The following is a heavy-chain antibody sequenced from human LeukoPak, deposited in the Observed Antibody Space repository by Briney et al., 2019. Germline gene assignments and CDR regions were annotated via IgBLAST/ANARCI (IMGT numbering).Heavy chain of an antibody. CDR3: ARDPTLTNYDYVWGSSTFDY. V-gene: IGHV3-33*04. J-gene: IGHJ4*02. CDR2: IWYEGSNK. D-gene: IGHD3-16*01. CDR1: GFTFRSYD. Sequence: GGSLRLFCAASGFTFRSYDKHWVRDAPGKGLEWVAVIWYEGSNKYYSASVKGRFTISRDNSKNTLYLQMNSLRGEDTAVYYCARDPTLTNYDYVWGSSTFDYWGQGALVTVSS.